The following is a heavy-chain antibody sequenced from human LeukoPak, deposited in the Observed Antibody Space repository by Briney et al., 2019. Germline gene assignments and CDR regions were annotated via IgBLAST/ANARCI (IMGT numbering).Heavy chain of an antibody. CDR3: AKDQVYCSSTSCS. V-gene: IGHV3-23*01. J-gene: IGHJ4*02. Sequence: GGSLRLSCAAPGFTFSSYAMSWVRQAPGKGLEWVSAISGSGGSTYYADSVKGRFTISRDNSKNTLYLQMNSLRAEDTAVYYCAKDQVYCSSTSCSWGQGTLVTVSS. CDR1: GFTFSSYA. CDR2: ISGSGGST. D-gene: IGHD2-2*01.